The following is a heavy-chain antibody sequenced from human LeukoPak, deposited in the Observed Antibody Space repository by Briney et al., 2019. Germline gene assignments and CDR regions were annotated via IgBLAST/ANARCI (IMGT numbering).Heavy chain of an antibody. CDR3: ARLYGYTYGHGGMDV. CDR1: GGSINNYY. V-gene: IGHV4-59*08. CDR2: IHDSGTT. D-gene: IGHD5-18*01. Sequence: SETLSLTCTVSGGSINNYYWSWIRQPPGEGLEWIGYIHDSGTTNYNPSLKTRVTISVDTSKIQFSLNLTSVTAADTAVYYCARLYGYTYGHGGMDVWGLGTTVTVSS. J-gene: IGHJ6*02.